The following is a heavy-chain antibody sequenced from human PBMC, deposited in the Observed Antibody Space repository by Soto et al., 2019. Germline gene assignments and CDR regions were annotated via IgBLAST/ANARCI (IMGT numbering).Heavy chain of an antibody. CDR1: GGSISSYY. Sequence: QVQLQESGPGLVKPSETLSLTCTVSGGSISSYYWSWIRQPPGKGLEWIGYIYYRGSTNYNPSLKRRVTISVDTSTNQFSLKLSSVTAADTAVYYCARDDGWFDPWGQGTLVTVSA. V-gene: IGHV4-59*01. CDR2: IYYRGST. CDR3: ARDDGWFDP. J-gene: IGHJ5*02.